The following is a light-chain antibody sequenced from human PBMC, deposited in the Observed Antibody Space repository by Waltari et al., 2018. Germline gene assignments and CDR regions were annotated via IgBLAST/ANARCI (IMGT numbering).Light chain of an antibody. V-gene: IGKV3-20*01. CDR3: QHYGRFPAT. Sequence: EIWLTQSPGSLSSSPGERVTLSCTASQSVSRALAWYQQKPGQAPRLLIFGASNRATGSPDSCSGSGSETDFSRTISILAAEDVAVYYRQHYGRFPATFGRGTKVEIK. CDR1: QSVSRA. CDR2: GAS. J-gene: IGKJ1*01.